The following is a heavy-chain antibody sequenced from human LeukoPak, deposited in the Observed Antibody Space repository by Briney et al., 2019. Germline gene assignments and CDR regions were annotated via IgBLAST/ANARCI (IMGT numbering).Heavy chain of an antibody. CDR1: GFTFSNSA. CDR3: AKQSLLLRGPLLIYYFDF. D-gene: IGHD3-10*01. J-gene: IGHJ4*02. CDR2: ITTSGGST. V-gene: IGHV3-23*01. Sequence: GGSLRLSCAASGFTFSNSAMNWVRQAPAEGLEWVSSITTSGGSTYYADSVKGRFTISRDNSKNTLYLQMNSLRAEDTAIYYCAKQSLLLRGPLLIYYFDFWGQGTLVTVSS.